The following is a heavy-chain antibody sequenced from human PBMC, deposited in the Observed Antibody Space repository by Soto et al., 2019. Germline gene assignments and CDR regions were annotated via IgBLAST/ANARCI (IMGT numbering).Heavy chain of an antibody. CDR2: INPNSGGT. V-gene: IGHV1-2*02. CDR1: GYTFTGYY. J-gene: IGHJ6*02. D-gene: IGHD2-15*01. CDR3: ARAARGCSGGSCRYYYYYGMDV. Sequence: ASVKVSCKASGYTFTGYYMHWVRQAPGQGLEWMGWINPNSGGTNYAQKFQGRVTMTRDTSISTAYMELSRLGSDDTAVYYCARAARGCSGGSCRYYYYYGMDVWGQGTTVTVS.